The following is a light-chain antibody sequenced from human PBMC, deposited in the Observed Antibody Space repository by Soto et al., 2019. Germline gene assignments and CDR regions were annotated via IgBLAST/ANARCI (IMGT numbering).Light chain of an antibody. CDR3: QQYTNFWT. J-gene: IGKJ1*01. Sequence: DIQMTQSPSALSASVGDRVTITCRASQSISSWLAWYQQKPGKAPRLLIVDASYLERGVPSRFSGSGSGTELPLTSSDLQPDDLANYYCQQYTNFWTFGPGTKVEI. V-gene: IGKV1-5*01. CDR1: QSISSW. CDR2: DAS.